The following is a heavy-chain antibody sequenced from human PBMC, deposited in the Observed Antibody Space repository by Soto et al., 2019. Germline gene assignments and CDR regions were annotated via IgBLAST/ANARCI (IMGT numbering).Heavy chain of an antibody. D-gene: IGHD6-6*01. V-gene: IGHV3-23*01. CDR1: GFTFTTYA. CDR3: AKNWDTTFSSSSH. Sequence: EVQLLESGGGLVQPGGSLRLSCAASGFTFTTYAMTWVRQAPGKGLEWVSAISGSGGSTYYADSVKGWFTISRDNSKNMLYLQMNSLRAEDTAVYYCAKNWDTTFSSSSHWGQGTLVTVSS. J-gene: IGHJ4*02. CDR2: ISGSGGST.